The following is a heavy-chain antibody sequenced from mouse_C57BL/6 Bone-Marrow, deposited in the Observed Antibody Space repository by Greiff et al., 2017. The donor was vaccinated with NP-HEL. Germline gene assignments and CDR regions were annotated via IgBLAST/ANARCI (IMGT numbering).Heavy chain of an antibody. Sequence: VQLQQSGAELVRPGTSVKMSCKASGYTFTNYWIGWAKQRPGHGLEWIGDIYPGGGYTNYNEKFKGKATLTADKSSSTAYMQFSSLTSEDSAIYYCARSGYGSTSWCAYWGQGTLVTVS. CDR3: ARSGYGSTSWCAY. V-gene: IGHV1-63*01. CDR2: IYPGGGYT. J-gene: IGHJ3*01. D-gene: IGHD1-1*01. CDR1: GYTFTNYW.